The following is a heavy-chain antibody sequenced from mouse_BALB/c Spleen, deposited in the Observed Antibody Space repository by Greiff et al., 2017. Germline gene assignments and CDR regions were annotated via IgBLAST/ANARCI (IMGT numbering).Heavy chain of an antibody. J-gene: IGHJ3*01. CDR1: GYTFSSYW. Sequence: VQLQQSGAELMKPGASVKISCKATGYTFSSYWIEWVKQRPGHGLEWIGEILPGSGSTNYNEKFKGKATFTADTSSNTAYMQLSSLTSEDSAVYYCARAGSSSWFAYWGQGTLVTVSA. CDR3: ARAGSSSWFAY. CDR2: ILPGSGST. D-gene: IGHD1-1*01. V-gene: IGHV1-9*01.